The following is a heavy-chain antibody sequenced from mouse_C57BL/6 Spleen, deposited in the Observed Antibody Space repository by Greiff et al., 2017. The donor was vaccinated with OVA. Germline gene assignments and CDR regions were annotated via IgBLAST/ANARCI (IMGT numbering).Heavy chain of an antibody. J-gene: IGHJ4*01. Sequence: QVQLQQPGAELVMPGASVKLSCKASGYTFPSYWMHWVKQRPGQGLEWIGEIDPSDSYTNYNQKFKGKSTLTVDKSSSTAYMQLSSLTSEDSAVYYCARSLGPYYAMDYWGQGTSVTVSS. V-gene: IGHV1-69*01. D-gene: IGHD4-1*01. CDR3: ARSLGPYYAMDY. CDR2: IDPSDSYT. CDR1: GYTFPSYW.